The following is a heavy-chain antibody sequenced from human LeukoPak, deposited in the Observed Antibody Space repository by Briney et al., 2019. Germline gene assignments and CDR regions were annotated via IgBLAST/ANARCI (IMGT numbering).Heavy chain of an antibody. CDR1: GYTFIDYY. V-gene: IGHV1-2*02. Sequence: GASVRVSCKASGYTFIDYYIHWVRQAPGQGLEWMGWINPNSGGTNYAQKFQGRVTMTRDTSISTAYMELSRLRSDNTAVYYCARVAGNAGLGAFDIWGQGTMVTVSS. CDR2: INPNSGGT. CDR3: ARVAGNAGLGAFDI. J-gene: IGHJ3*02. D-gene: IGHD4-23*01.